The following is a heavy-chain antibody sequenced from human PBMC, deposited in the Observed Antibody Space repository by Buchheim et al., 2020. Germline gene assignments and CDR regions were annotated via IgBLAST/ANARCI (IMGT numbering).Heavy chain of an antibody. V-gene: IGHV3-48*02. Sequence: EVQLVESGGGFVQPGGSLSLSCAASGFTFSSYSMNWVRQAPGKGLEWISYINSVSSTMHYADSVKGRFTVSRDNVQKSLYLQMNSLRDEDTAVYYCARDRSSLIDYWGQGTL. CDR3: ARDRSSLIDY. D-gene: IGHD2-2*01. CDR1: GFTFSSYS. CDR2: INSVSSTM. J-gene: IGHJ4*02.